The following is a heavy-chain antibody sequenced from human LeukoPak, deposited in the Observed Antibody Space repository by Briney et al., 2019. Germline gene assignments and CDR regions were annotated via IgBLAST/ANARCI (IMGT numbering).Heavy chain of an antibody. CDR3: AKYYYDSGVSQYYFDS. V-gene: IGHV3-23*01. Sequence: PGGSLRLSCAASGFTFSSSAMSWVCQVPGKGLEWVSGISASGGSTSYADSVKGRFTISRDNSKNTLYLQMNNLRAEDTAVYYCAKYYYDSGVSQYYFDSGGQETLVTVSS. D-gene: IGHD3-22*01. CDR1: GFTFSSSA. J-gene: IGHJ4*02. CDR2: ISASGGST.